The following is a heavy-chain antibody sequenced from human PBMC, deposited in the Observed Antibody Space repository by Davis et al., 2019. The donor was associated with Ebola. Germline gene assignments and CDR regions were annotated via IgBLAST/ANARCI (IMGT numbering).Heavy chain of an antibody. CDR3: ARARFYYYGMDV. CDR2: INHSGST. CDR1: GGSFSGYY. J-gene: IGHJ6*02. Sequence: MPSETLSLTCAVYGGSFSGYYWSWIRQPPGKGLEWIWEINHSGSTNYNPSLKSRVTISVDTSKNQFSLKLSSVTAADTAVYYCARARFYYYGMDVWGQGTTVTVSS. V-gene: IGHV4-34*01.